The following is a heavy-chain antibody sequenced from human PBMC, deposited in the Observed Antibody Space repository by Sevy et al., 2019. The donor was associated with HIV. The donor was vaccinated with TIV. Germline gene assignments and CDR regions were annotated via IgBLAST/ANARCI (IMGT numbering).Heavy chain of an antibody. D-gene: IGHD3-10*01. Sequence: GGSLRLSCAASGFNFASYWMHWVRQSPGKGLVWVSRINSDGTTTIYADSVRGRFTMSRDNAKSTLFLQINSLRPDDTAVYYCARGGILYFGAIDNWGQGTLVTVSS. CDR1: GFNFASYW. J-gene: IGHJ4*02. CDR3: ARGGILYFGAIDN. V-gene: IGHV3-74*01. CDR2: INSDGTTT.